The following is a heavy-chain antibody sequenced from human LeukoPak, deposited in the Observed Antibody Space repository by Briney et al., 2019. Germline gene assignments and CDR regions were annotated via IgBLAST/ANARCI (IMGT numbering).Heavy chain of an antibody. J-gene: IGHJ6*03. CDR1: GASISTSRDY. CDR3: ARSPIYYYDSSGYYGDYYMDV. V-gene: IGHV4-39*07. CDR2: IYYIGDT. Sequence: SETLSLTCTVSGASISTSRDYWGWIRQPPGKGLEWIGSIYYIGDTYYNPSLKSRVTMSLDMSKNQFSLKLNSVTAADTAVYYCARSPIYYYDSSGYYGDYYMDVWGKGTTVTVSS. D-gene: IGHD3-22*01.